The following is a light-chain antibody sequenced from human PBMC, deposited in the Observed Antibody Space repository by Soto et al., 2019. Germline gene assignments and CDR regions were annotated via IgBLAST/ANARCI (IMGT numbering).Light chain of an antibody. CDR1: QTVLHSSNNKNY. CDR3: QHYYTPPHT. CDR2: WAF. V-gene: IGKV4-1*01. J-gene: IGKJ2*01. Sequence: DIVMTQSPDSLAVSLGERATINCKSSQTVLHSSNNKNYLAWYQQKPGQTPKLLIYWAFTRESGVPDRFRGSGSGTDFTLTISSLQAEDVAVYYCQHYYTPPHTFGQGTKLEIK.